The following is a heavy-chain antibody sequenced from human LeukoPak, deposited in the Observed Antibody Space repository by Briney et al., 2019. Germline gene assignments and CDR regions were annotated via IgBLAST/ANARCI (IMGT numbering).Heavy chain of an antibody. D-gene: IGHD2-21*02. CDR1: GYSISSGFY. Sequence: SETLSLTCSVSGYSISSGFYWGWIRQPPGKGLEWIGNIFRSGSSYYNTSLKSRVTISVDTSKNQFSLKLTSVTAADTAVYYCGGYGGDWYPESWGQGTLVTISS. CDR2: IFRSGSS. J-gene: IGHJ4*02. V-gene: IGHV4-38-2*02. CDR3: GGYGGDWYPES.